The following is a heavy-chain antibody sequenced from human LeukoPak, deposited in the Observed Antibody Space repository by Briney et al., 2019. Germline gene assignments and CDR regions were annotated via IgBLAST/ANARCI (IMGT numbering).Heavy chain of an antibody. D-gene: IGHD3-3*01. CDR1: GGSISSSSYS. CDR2: IYYSGST. J-gene: IGHJ6*02. V-gene: IGHV4-39*01. Sequence: SETLSLTCTVSGGSISSSSYSWGWIRQPPGKGLEWIGSIYYSGSTYYNPSLKSRVTVSVDTSKNQFSLKLSSVTAADTAVYYCATRYYDFWSGYDGMDVWGQGTTVTVSS. CDR3: ATRYYDFWSGYDGMDV.